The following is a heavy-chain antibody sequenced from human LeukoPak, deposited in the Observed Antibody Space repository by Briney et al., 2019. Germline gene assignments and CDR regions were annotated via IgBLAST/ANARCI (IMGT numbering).Heavy chain of an antibody. Sequence: SETLPLTCAVYGGSFSGYYWSWIRQPPGKGLEWIGEINHSGSTNYNPSLKSRVTISVDTSKNQFSLKLSSVTAADTAVYYCARGIYCSGGSCYSFYYFDYWGQGTLVTVSS. CDR3: ARGIYCSGGSCYSFYYFDY. D-gene: IGHD2-15*01. CDR2: INHSGST. V-gene: IGHV4-34*01. J-gene: IGHJ4*02. CDR1: GGSFSGYY.